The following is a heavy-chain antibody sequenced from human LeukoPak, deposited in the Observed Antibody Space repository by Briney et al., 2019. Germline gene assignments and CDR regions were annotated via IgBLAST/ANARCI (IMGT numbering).Heavy chain of an antibody. D-gene: IGHD2-2*01. CDR1: GGSISSGGYY. CDR3: ARWIPGSLVHRYCSSTSCYRHWFDP. CDR2: IYYSGST. V-gene: IGHV4-31*03. J-gene: IGHJ5*02. Sequence: SETLSLTCTVSGGSISSGGYYWSWIRQHPGKGLEWIGYIYYSGSTYYNPSLKSRVTISVDTSKNQFSLKLSSVTAADTAVYYCARWIPGSLVHRYCSSTSCYRHWFDPWGQGTLVTVSS.